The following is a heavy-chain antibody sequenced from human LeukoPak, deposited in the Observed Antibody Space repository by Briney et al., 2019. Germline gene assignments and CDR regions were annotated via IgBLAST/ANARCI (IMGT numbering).Heavy chain of an antibody. CDR1: GGSISSSSYY. CDR3: ARALGYSLSDYFDF. J-gene: IGHJ4*02. CDR2: IYYSGST. D-gene: IGHD4-23*01. Sequence: PSETLSLTCTVSGGSISSSSYYWGWIRQPPGKGLEWIGSIYYSGSTYYNPSLKSRVTISVDTSKNQFSLKLSSVTAADTAVYYCARALGYSLSDYFDFWGQGTLVTVSS. V-gene: IGHV4-39*01.